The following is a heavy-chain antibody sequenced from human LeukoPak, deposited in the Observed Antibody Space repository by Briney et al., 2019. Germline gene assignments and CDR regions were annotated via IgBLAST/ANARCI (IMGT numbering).Heavy chain of an antibody. D-gene: IGHD6-13*01. V-gene: IGHV3-7*01. Sequence: GGSLRLSCAVSGFTFSNYWMSWARQSPGKGLEWVANIYLDGSRAYYVDSVKGRFTISRDNSKNTMYVQMNSLRAEDTAVYYCARERRGNNWFDPWGQGTLVTVSS. CDR3: ARERRGNNWFDP. J-gene: IGHJ5*02. CDR1: GFTFSNYW. CDR2: IYLDGSRA.